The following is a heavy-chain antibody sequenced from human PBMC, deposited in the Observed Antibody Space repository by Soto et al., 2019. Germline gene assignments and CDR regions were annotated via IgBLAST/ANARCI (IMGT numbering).Heavy chain of an antibody. CDR3: ARDTRYGVLDY. CDR1: GGSISSYY. D-gene: IGHD4-17*01. V-gene: IGHV4-59*01. Sequence: QVQLQESGPGLVKPSETLSLTCTVSGGSISSYYWSWIRQPPGKGLEWIGYIYYSGDTNYNPSLKSRVTISGDTSKNQFPLSLSSLTASDTAVYYWARDTRYGVLDYWGQGTLVTVSS. J-gene: IGHJ4*02. CDR2: IYYSGDT.